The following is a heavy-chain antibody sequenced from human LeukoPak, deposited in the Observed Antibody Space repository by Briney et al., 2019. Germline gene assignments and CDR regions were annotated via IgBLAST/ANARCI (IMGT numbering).Heavy chain of an antibody. CDR2: IKQDGSEK. D-gene: IGHD3-22*01. CDR3: ARDPYDSSGYYYGDY. J-gene: IGHJ4*02. V-gene: IGHV3-7*01. CDR1: GFTFSSYA. Sequence: GGSLRLSCAASGFTFSSYAMSWVRQAPGKGLEWVANIKQDGSEKYYVDSVKGRFTISRDNAKNSLYLQMNSLRAEDTAVYYCARDPYDSSGYYYGDYWGQGTLVTVSS.